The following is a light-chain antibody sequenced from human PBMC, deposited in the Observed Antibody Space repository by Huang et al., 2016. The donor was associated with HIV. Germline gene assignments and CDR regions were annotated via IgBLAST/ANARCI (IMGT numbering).Light chain of an antibody. Sequence: EIVMTQSPATLSVSPGERVTLSCRANRSVNTNLAWYQQRPGQAHRLLIYGSSTRAPGIPARFSGSGSGTDFSLTISSLQSEDFALYYCHQYNNWLLSFGGGTRVDI. CDR2: GSS. CDR3: HQYNNWLLS. V-gene: IGKV3-15*01. CDR1: RSVNTN. J-gene: IGKJ4*01.